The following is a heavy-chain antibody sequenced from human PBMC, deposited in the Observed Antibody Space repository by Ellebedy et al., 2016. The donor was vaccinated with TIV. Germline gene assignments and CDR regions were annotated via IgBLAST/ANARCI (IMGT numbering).Heavy chain of an antibody. Sequence: SETLSLTXTVSGYSISSGYYWGWIRQPPGKGLEWIGSIYHSGSTYYNPSLKSRVTISVDTSKNQFSLKLSSVTAADTAVYYCARDRVGSAEYGTFDYWGQGTLVTVSS. CDR2: IYHSGST. CDR1: GYSISSGYY. D-gene: IGHD1-26*01. J-gene: IGHJ4*02. CDR3: ARDRVGSAEYGTFDY. V-gene: IGHV4-38-2*02.